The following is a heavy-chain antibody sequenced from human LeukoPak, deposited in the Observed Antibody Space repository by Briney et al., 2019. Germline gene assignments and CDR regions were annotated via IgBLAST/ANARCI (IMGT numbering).Heavy chain of an antibody. Sequence: SETLSLTCTVSGGSISSYYWSWIRQPPGKGLEWIGYIYYSGSTNYNPSLKSRVTKSVDTSKNQFSLKLSSVTAADTAVYYCARTTEGGYTYDYFYYYYMDVWGKGTTVTISS. D-gene: IGHD5-18*01. CDR1: GGSISSYY. CDR3: ARTTEGGYTYDYFYYYYMDV. J-gene: IGHJ6*03. V-gene: IGHV4-59*01. CDR2: IYYSGST.